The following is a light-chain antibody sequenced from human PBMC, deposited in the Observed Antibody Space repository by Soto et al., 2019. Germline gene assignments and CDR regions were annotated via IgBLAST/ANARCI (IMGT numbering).Light chain of an antibody. CDR2: GAS. V-gene: IGKV3-20*01. Sequence: EIVLTQSPDTLSLSPGERATLSCRASQSLGNTYLAWYQHKPGQTPRLLIHGASTRATGIPDRFSGTGSGADFTLTINRLEPEDFAVYYCQQYGRSLWTFGQGTKVE. J-gene: IGKJ1*01. CDR1: QSLGNTY. CDR3: QQYGRSLWT.